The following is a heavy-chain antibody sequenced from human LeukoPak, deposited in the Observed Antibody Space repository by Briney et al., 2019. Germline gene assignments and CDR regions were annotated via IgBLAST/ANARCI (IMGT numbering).Heavy chain of an antibody. J-gene: IGHJ4*02. CDR2: IYYSGST. V-gene: IGHV4-39*07. CDR1: GGSISSSSYY. D-gene: IGHD4/OR15-4a*01. Sequence: SETLSLTCTVSGGSISSSSYYWGWIRQPPGKGLERIGSIYYSGSTNYNPSLQSRVTISVDTSKKQFSLKLRSVTAADTAVYYCTRRLSNGATLNYFDYWGQGTLVTVSS. CDR3: TRRLSNGATLNYFDY.